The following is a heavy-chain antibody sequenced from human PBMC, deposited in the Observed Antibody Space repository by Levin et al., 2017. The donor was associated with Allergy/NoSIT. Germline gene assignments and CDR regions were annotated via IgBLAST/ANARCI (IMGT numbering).Heavy chain of an antibody. CDR2: ISYDGSNQ. D-gene: IGHD5-12*01. V-gene: IGHV3-30*04. Sequence: PGGSLRLSCAASGFTFSSYAMHWVRQAPGKGLEWVAVISYDGSNQYYADSVKGRFTISRDNSKNTVYLQMNSLRAEDTAVYYCAREADSGYDYVFVTAMGFSSHFDYWGQGTLVTVSS. J-gene: IGHJ4*02. CDR3: AREADSGYDYVFVTAMGFSSHFDY. CDR1: GFTFSSYA.